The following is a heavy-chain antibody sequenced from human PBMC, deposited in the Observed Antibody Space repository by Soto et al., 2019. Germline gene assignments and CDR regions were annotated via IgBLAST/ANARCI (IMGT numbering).Heavy chain of an antibody. V-gene: IGHV3-30*04. CDR3: AREDSGDYFAYFDY. CDR1: GFTFNHFA. CDR2: ISYDGRRK. Sequence: QVQLVESGGGAVQPGRSLRLSCAASGFTFNHFAMHWVRQATGKGLDWVAVISYDGRRKSYADSVKGRFTISRDNSERTLDLQMNNLTSQDTGIYYCAREDSGDYFAYFDYWGQGSLVAVSS. D-gene: IGHD1-26*01. J-gene: IGHJ4*02.